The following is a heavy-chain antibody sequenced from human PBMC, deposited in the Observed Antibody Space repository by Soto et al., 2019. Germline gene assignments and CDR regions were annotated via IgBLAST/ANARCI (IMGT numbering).Heavy chain of an antibody. CDR2: INPDGSNT. V-gene: IGHV3-74*01. CDR3: ARGGRTEPAAMTV. Sequence: GGSLRLSCGPSGFTLSTFWMHWVRQVPGKGLVWVSRINPDGSNTIYADSVKGRFTVSRDNAKNTFNLQMNGLTDDDTAIYYCARGGRTEPAAMTVWGRGTLVTVSS. CDR1: GFTLSTFW. D-gene: IGHD2-2*01. J-gene: IGHJ4*02.